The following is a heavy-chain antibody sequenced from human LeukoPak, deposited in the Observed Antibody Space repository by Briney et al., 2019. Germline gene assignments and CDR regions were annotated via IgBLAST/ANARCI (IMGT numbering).Heavy chain of an antibody. CDR1: GFTFSSYN. CDR3: AKVKALDAVASYFDY. J-gene: IGHJ4*02. Sequence: GGSLRLSCAASGFTFSSYNMNWVRQAPGKGLEWVSAISSSGDNTYYADSVKGQFTISRDNSKNTLDLQMNSLRAEDTAMYHCAKVKALDAVASYFDYWGQGTLVTVSS. D-gene: IGHD1-1*01. CDR2: ISSSGDNT. V-gene: IGHV3-23*01.